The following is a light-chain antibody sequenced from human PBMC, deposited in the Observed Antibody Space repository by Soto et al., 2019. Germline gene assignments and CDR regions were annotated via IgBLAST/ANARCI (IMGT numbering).Light chain of an antibody. J-gene: IGKJ2*01. V-gene: IGKV3-15*01. CDR1: QSVNSN. CDR3: QQYNNWPYT. CDR2: GAS. Sequence: EIVMTQSPATLSVSPGERATLSCRASQSVNSNLAWYQQKPGQAPRLLIYGASTRATGIPARFSGSGSWTEFTLTISSLQSEDFAVYYCQQYNNWPYTFGQGTKLEIK.